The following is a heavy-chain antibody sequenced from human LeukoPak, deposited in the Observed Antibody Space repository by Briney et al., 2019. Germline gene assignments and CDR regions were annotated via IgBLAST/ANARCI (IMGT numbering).Heavy chain of an antibody. J-gene: IGHJ4*02. CDR1: GFTFSNYW. D-gene: IGHD6-13*01. CDR3: ASGRQLGY. V-gene: IGHV3-7*01. CDR2: IKEDGSEK. Sequence: GGSLRLSCAASGFTFSNYWMSWVRQAPGKGLEWVANIKEDGSEKYYVDSVKGRFTISRDNARNSLYLQMNSLRAEDTAVYHCASGRQLGYWGQGTLVTVSS.